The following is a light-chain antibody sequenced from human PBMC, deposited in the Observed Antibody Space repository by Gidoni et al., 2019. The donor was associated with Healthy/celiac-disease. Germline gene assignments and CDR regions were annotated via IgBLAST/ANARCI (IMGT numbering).Light chain of an antibody. V-gene: IGKV3-20*01. CDR3: QQYGSSPQT. CDR1: QSVSSSY. Sequence: EIVLTQSPGTLSLSPGERATLSCRASQSVSSSYLAWYQQKPGQAPRLLIYGASSRATGSPDRFSGSGSGTDCTLTISRLEPEDFAVYYCQQYGSSPQTFGQGTKVEIK. CDR2: GAS. J-gene: IGKJ1*01.